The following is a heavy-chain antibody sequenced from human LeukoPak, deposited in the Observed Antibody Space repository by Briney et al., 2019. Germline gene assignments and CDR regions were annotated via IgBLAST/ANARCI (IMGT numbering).Heavy chain of an antibody. CDR1: GYTFTGYY. V-gene: IGHV1-2*06. CDR3: ARDPRSSMRYYGMDV. Sequence: ASVQVSCKASGYTFTGYYMHWVRQAPGQGLEWMGRINPNSGGTNYAQKFQGRVTMTRDTSISTAYMELSRLRSDDTAVYYCARDPRSSMRYYGMDVWGQGTTVTVSS. D-gene: IGHD2-8*01. J-gene: IGHJ6*02. CDR2: INPNSGGT.